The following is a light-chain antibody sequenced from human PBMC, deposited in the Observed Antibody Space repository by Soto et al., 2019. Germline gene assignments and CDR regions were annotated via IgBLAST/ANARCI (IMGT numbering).Light chain of an antibody. CDR3: HQYHSYSWT. V-gene: IGKV1-5*03. CDR2: KAS. CDR1: QGISVW. Sequence: IRMTQSPSSFSASTGDRVTITCRASQGISVWLAWYQQKAGKAPNLLIYKASRLESGVPSRFSGSGSETDLTISITSLQPDDFATYYCHQYHSYSWTFGQGTKVDIK. J-gene: IGKJ1*01.